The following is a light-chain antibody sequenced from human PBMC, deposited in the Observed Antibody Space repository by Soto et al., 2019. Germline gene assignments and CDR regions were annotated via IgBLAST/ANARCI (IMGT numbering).Light chain of an antibody. J-gene: IGKJ1*01. CDR1: QYINTR. V-gene: IGKV3-11*01. CDR2: QTS. CDR3: HQRQSWPRT. Sequence: EIVLTQSPATLSSFPGDRVTLSCRASQYINTRLAWYQHRPGQAPRLLIYQTSIRAAGIPARFSASGSGAHLSLSDGEVQPKDFPLYYCHQRQSWPRTFGQGTRVDIK.